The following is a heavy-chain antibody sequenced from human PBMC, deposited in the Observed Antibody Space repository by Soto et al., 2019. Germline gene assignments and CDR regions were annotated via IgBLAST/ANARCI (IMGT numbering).Heavy chain of an antibody. CDR2: IYYSCST. V-gene: IGHV4-39*01. D-gene: IGHD2-21*01. J-gene: IGHJ4*02. Sequence: SETLSLPCTVTGDSISSRSYYWGWIRQPPGNGLEWIGSIYYSCSTYNNPSLRSRVVIAIDTSKYYFSLTVKYVTAVATALYFCARRRTSVVPQAYLDVWGPGALVTVSS. CDR1: GDSISSRSYY. CDR3: ARRRTSVVPQAYLDV.